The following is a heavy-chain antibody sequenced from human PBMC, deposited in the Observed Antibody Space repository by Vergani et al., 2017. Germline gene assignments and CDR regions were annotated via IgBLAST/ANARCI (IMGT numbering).Heavy chain of an antibody. J-gene: IGHJ4*02. CDR2: IKFDGSNQ. CDR3: AKDIRGRGINY. Sequence: QVQLVESGGGVVQRGGSLRLSCATSGFTLSNYDMQWIRQGPGKGLEFVALIKFDGSNQYYGDSVKGRFTLARDCSKNTLYLQMNSLRTDDTATYYCAKDIRGRGINYGGQGTQVIVSS. V-gene: IGHV3-30*02. D-gene: IGHD2-15*01. CDR1: GFTLSNYD.